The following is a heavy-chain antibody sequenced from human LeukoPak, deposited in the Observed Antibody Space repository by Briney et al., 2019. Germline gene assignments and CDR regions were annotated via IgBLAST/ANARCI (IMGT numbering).Heavy chain of an antibody. V-gene: IGHV4-4*07. Sequence: SETLSLTCKVPGGSISGYYWAWIRQPAGKGLEWIGRIYPSGSTNYNPSLKSRVTMSIDTSTNQFSLNLNSVTAADTAVYYCARDYFRKGNAFDIWGQGTMVTISS. D-gene: IGHD2/OR15-2a*01. CDR1: GGSISGYY. J-gene: IGHJ3*02. CDR2: IYPSGST. CDR3: ARDYFRKGNAFDI.